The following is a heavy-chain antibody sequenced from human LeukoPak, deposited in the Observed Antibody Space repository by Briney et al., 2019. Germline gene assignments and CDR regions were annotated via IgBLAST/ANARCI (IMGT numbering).Heavy chain of an antibody. CDR2: ISTSGGSA. Sequence: GGSLRLSCAASGFTFSSYGMSWVRQAPGKGLEWVSAISTSGGSANYADSVKGRFAISRDNSKNTLYLQMNSLRAEDTAVYYCAKVFFMDYWGQGTLVTVSS. V-gene: IGHV3-23*01. CDR1: GFTFSSYG. D-gene: IGHD2-8*01. CDR3: AKVFFMDY. J-gene: IGHJ4*02.